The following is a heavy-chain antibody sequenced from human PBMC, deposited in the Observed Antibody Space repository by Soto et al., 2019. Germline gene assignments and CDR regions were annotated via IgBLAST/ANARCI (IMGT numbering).Heavy chain of an antibody. CDR1: GFTFISYA. J-gene: IGHJ6*02. CDR2: ISGSGGST. V-gene: IGHV3-23*01. Sequence: PWGSLRLSCAASGFTFISYAIVLFRHSPVKWREWVSAISGSGGSTYYADSVKGRFTISRDNSKNTLYLQMNSLRAEDTAVYYCAKKMGSGYYEPNYYYGMDVWGQGTTVTVSS. CDR3: AKKMGSGYYEPNYYYGMDV. D-gene: IGHD3-22*01.